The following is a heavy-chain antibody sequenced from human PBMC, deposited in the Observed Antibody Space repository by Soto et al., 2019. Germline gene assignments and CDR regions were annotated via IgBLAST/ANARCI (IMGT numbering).Heavy chain of an antibody. CDR3: AREKGYCSGGSCYGGFDY. CDR1: GFTFSSYS. CDR2: ISSSSSYI. V-gene: IGHV3-21*01. J-gene: IGHJ4*02. D-gene: IGHD2-15*01. Sequence: EVQLVESGGGLVKPGGSLRLSCAASGFTFSSYSMNWVRQAPGKGLEWVSSISSSSSYIYYADSVKGRFTISRDNAKNSLYLQMNSLRAEDTAVHYCAREKGYCSGGSCYGGFDYWGQGTLVTVSS.